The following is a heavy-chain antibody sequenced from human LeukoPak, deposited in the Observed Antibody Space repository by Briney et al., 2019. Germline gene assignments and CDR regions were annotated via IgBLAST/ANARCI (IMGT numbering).Heavy chain of an antibody. Sequence: PGGSLRLSCAASGFTFSSYSMNWVRQAPGKGLEWVSSISSSSSYVYYADSVKGRFTISRDNAKNSLYLQMNSLRAEDTAVYYCARWDKHGMDVWGQGTTVTVSS. V-gene: IGHV3-21*01. CDR1: GFTFSSYS. D-gene: IGHD1-26*01. CDR2: ISSSSSYV. CDR3: ARWDKHGMDV. J-gene: IGHJ6*02.